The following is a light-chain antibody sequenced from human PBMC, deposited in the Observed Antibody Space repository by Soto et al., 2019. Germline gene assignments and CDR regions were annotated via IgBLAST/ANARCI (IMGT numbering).Light chain of an antibody. CDR2: EAS. J-gene: IGKJ4*01. Sequence: DIQMTQSPTTLSASVGDRVTITCRASHNLIKWLAWYQQKPGKAPKLLIHEASRLQSGLPSRFDGSGAGTEFTLAISSLHADHVATYYWHQYNAFLTFGGGTKVEI. CDR3: HQYNAFLT. CDR1: HNLIKW. V-gene: IGKV1-5*03.